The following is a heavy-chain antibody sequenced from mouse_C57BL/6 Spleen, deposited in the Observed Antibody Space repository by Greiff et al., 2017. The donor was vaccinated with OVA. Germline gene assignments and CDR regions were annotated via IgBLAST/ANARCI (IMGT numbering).Heavy chain of an antibody. J-gene: IGHJ3*01. Sequence: QVQLQQPGAELVKPGASVKLSCKASGYTFTSYWMHWVKQRPGQDLEWIGMIHPNSGSTNYNEKFKSKATLTVDKSSSTAYMQLSSLTSEDSAVYYCARTYYGNYDGWFAYWGQGTLVTVSA. D-gene: IGHD2-10*01. V-gene: IGHV1-64*01. CDR3: ARTYYGNYDGWFAY. CDR2: IHPNSGST. CDR1: GYTFTSYW.